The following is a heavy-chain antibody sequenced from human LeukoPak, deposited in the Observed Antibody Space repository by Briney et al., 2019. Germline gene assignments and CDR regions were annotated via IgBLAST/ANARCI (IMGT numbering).Heavy chain of an antibody. CDR1: GFTFSNNT. V-gene: IGHV3-23*01. J-gene: IGHJ2*01. CDR2: ISASGGST. CDR3: ATRVGLTRYWYFDL. Sequence: GGSLRLSCAASGFTFSNNTMTWVRQAPGKGLEWVSSISASGGSTSYADSVKGRFTFSRDNSKNTLYLQMNSLRVEDTAVYYCATRVGLTRYWYFDLWGRGTLVTVSS.